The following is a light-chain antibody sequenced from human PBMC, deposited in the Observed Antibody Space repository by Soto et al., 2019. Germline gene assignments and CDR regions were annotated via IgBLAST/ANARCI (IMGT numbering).Light chain of an antibody. CDR1: SNDVGGNNY. Sequence: QSALTQPASVSGSPGQSITISCTGTSNDVGGNNYVSWYQQHPGKAPKLMIYEVTNRPSGVSNRFSGSKSGNTASLTISGLQAEDEADYYCSSYTSSSTLSYVFGTGTKLTVL. V-gene: IGLV2-14*01. CDR3: SSYTSSSTLSYV. CDR2: EVT. J-gene: IGLJ1*01.